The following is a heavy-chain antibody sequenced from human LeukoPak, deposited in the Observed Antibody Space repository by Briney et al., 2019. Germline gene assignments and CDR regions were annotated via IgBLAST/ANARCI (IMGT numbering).Heavy chain of an antibody. D-gene: IGHD2-2*01. J-gene: IGHJ3*02. CDR2: ISFKNGNT. CDR3: AKGGSTRPWSFDI. V-gene: IGHV1-18*04. Sequence: ASVKVSCKASGYTFTGYYMHWVRQAPGQGLEWMGWISFKNGNTNSAQKLQGRVTMTTDTSTSTAYMELMSLRSDDTAVYYCAKGGSTRPWSFDIWGQGTMVTVSS. CDR1: GYTFTGYY.